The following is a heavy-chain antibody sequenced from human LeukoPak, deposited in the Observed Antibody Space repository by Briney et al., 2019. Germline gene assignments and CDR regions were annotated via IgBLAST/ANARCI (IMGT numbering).Heavy chain of an antibody. CDR3: AKGSSASRPHYFDY. CDR1: GFTFSRYA. D-gene: IGHD2-2*01. V-gene: IGHV3-23*01. Sequence: GGSLRLSCAASGFTFSRYAMSWVRQAPGKGLEWFSAITDSGGDTYHSDSVKGRFIISRDNSKNSLYLHMNSLRAEDTAVYHCAKGSSASRPHYFDYWGQGTLVTVAS. CDR2: ITDSGGDT. J-gene: IGHJ4*02.